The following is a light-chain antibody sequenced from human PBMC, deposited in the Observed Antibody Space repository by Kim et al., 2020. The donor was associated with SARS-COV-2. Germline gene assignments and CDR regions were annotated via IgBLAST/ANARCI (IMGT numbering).Light chain of an antibody. Sequence: SSELTQPPSVSVAPGKTARITCGGNNIGSKSVHWYQQKPGQAHVLVIYYDSDRPSGIPERFSGSNSGNTATLTISRVEAGDEADYYCQVWDSSSDHVVFGGGTQLTVL. CDR1: NIGSKS. J-gene: IGLJ2*01. V-gene: IGLV3-21*04. CDR3: QVWDSSSDHVV. CDR2: YDS.